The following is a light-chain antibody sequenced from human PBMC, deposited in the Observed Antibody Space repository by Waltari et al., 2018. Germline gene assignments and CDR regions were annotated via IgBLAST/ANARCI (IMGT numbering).Light chain of an antibody. J-gene: IGLJ3*02. Sequence: SYELTQPHSVSVSPGQTATITCSGDALPKKYAYWYQQKSGQAPVLGIYEDSKRPSGIPERFSGSSSETMATLTSSGAQVEDGSDYYCYSTDSSGMGVFGGGTKLTVL. CDR3: YSTDSSGMGV. V-gene: IGLV3-10*01. CDR1: ALPKKY. CDR2: EDS.